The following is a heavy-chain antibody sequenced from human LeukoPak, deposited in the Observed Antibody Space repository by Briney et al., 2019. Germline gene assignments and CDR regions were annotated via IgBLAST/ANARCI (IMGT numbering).Heavy chain of an antibody. J-gene: IGHJ4*02. CDR3: ARGSVAAAGTRSFEY. Sequence: SETLSLTCTVSGGSISSSSYYWGWIRQPPGKGLEWIGSIYYSGSTSYNPSLKSRVTISVDTSKNQISLNLSSMTAADTAVYFCARGSVAAAGTRSFEYWGQGTLVTVSA. V-gene: IGHV4-39*07. D-gene: IGHD6-13*01. CDR2: IYYSGST. CDR1: GGSISSSSYY.